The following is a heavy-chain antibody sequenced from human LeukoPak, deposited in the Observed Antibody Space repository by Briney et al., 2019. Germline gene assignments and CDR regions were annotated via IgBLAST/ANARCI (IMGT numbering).Heavy chain of an antibody. CDR1: GGSISSGGYY. J-gene: IGHJ4*02. CDR3: ARGSSGWYDY. V-gene: IGHV4-31*03. Sequence: SETPSLTCTVSGGSISSGGYYWSWIRQHPGKGLEWIGYIYYSGSTYYNPSLKSRVTISVDTSKNQFSLKLSSVTAADTAVYYCARGSSGWYDYWGQGTLVTVSS. D-gene: IGHD6-19*01. CDR2: IYYSGST.